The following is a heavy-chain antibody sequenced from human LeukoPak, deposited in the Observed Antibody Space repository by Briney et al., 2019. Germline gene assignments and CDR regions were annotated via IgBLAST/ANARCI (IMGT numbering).Heavy chain of an antibody. CDR3: AAAPIEMQQRGFDY. V-gene: IGHV1-58*02. D-gene: IGHD5-24*01. J-gene: IGHJ4*02. CDR1: GFTFTNSA. Sequence: ASVKVSCKASGFTFTNSAMQWARQARGQRLEWIGWIVVASGNTKYAQKFQERVTITRDMSTSTAYMELSSLSPEDTAVYYCAAAPIEMQQRGFDYWGQGTLVTVSS. CDR2: IVVASGNT.